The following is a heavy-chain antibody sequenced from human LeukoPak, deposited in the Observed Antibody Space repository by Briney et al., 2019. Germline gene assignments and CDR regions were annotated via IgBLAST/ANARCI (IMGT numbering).Heavy chain of an antibody. J-gene: IGHJ4*02. CDR3: ARGGYSGTYYSDY. Sequence: PGGSLRLSCAASGFTFSSYWMHWVRQAPGKGLEWVAVVWYDGTNIHYVDSVKGRFTISRDNSKSTLYLQMNSLTVEDTAVYYCARGGYSGTYYSDYWAQGTLVTVSS. D-gene: IGHD1-26*01. V-gene: IGHV3-33*08. CDR1: GFTFSSYW. CDR2: VWYDGTNI.